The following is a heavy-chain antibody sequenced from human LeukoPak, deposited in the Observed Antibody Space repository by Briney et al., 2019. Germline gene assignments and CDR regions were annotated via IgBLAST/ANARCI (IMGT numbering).Heavy chain of an antibody. CDR2: IYSGGTT. D-gene: IGHD5-18*01. Sequence: GGSLRLSCVASGLIVSSNYMSWVRQAPGKGLEWVSVIYSGGTTYYADSVKGRFTISRDNSKNTLYLQMSSLRAEDTAVYFCAKDRTGYSYGYFLSPWGQGTLVTVSS. V-gene: IGHV3-53*01. J-gene: IGHJ5*02. CDR3: AKDRTGYSYGYFLSP. CDR1: GLIVSSNY.